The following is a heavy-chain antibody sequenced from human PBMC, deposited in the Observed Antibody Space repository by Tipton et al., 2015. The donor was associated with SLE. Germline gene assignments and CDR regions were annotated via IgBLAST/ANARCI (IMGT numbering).Heavy chain of an antibody. CDR2: INHSGST. V-gene: IGHV4-39*07. Sequence: TLSLTCTVSGGSISSSSYYWSWIRQPPGKGLEWIGEINHSGSTNYNPSLKSRVTTSVDTSKNQFSLKLISVTAADTAVYYCARYPESNYHWFGPWGQGTMVTVSS. J-gene: IGHJ3*01. D-gene: IGHD3-10*01. CDR3: ARYPESNYHWFGP. CDR1: GGSISSSSYY.